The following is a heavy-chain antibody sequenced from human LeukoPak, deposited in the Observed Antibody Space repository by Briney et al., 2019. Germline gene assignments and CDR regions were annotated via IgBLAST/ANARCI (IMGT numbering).Heavy chain of an antibody. CDR2: ISYDGSNK. J-gene: IGHJ4*02. CDR1: GFTFSSYG. CDR3: AKDLDDYGERPPLDFDY. Sequence: GGSLRLSCAASGFTFSSYGMHWVRQAPGKGLEWVAVISYDGSNKYYADSVKGRFTISRDNSKNTLYLQMNSLRAEDTAVYYCAKDLDDYGERPPLDFDYWGQGTLVTVSS. D-gene: IGHD4-17*01. V-gene: IGHV3-30*18.